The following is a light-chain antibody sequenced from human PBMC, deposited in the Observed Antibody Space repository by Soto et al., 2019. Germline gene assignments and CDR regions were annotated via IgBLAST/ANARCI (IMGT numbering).Light chain of an antibody. CDR3: CSYAGSSTYV. CDR2: DDY. V-gene: IGLV2-23*01. Sequence: QSVLTQPASVSGSPGQSITISCTGTTSDVGSYNLVSWYQQHPGKAPKLMIYDDYKRPSGVSNRFSGSKSGNTASLTISGLQAEDEADYYCCSYAGSSTYVFGTGTKLTVL. CDR1: TSDVGSYNL. J-gene: IGLJ1*01.